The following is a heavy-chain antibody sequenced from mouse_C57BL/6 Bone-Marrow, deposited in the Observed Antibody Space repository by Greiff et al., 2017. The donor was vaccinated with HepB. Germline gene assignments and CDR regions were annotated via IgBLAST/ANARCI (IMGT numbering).Heavy chain of an antibody. Sequence: QVQLQQPGAELVKPGASVKLSCKASGYTFTSYWMQWVKQRPGQGLERIGEIDPSDSYTNYNQKFKGKATLTLDTSSSTAYMQLSSLTSEDSAVYYCARQGYYDYDGRYFDVWGTGTTVTVSS. J-gene: IGHJ1*03. V-gene: IGHV1-50*01. CDR1: GYTFTSYW. CDR3: ARQGYYDYDGRYFDV. CDR2: IDPSDSYT. D-gene: IGHD2-4*01.